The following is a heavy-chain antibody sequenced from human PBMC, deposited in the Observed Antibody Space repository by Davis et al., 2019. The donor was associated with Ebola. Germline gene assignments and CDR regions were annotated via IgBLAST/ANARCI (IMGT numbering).Heavy chain of an antibody. D-gene: IGHD5-18*01. J-gene: IGHJ4*02. CDR2: IGTAGDT. CDR3: ARVRFGDTAVDY. Sequence: PGGSLRLSCAASGFTFSSYDMHWVRQGTRKGLEWVSAIGTAGDTYYPGSVKGRFTISRENAKNSLYLQMNSLRAEDTAVYYCARVRFGDTAVDYWGQGTLVTVSS. V-gene: IGHV3-13*01. CDR1: GFTFSSYD.